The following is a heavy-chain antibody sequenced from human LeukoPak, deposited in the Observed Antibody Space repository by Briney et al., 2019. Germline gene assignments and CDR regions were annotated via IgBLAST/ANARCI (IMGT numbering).Heavy chain of an antibody. V-gene: IGHV5-51*01. CDR2: IYPGDSDT. D-gene: IGHD2-15*01. CDR3: ARTGAEDGGSAGAFDI. J-gene: IGHJ3*02. Sequence: GESLKISCKGSGYSFTSYWIGWVRQMPGKGLEWMGIIYPGDSDTRYSPSFQGQVTISADKSISTAYLQWSSLKASDTAMYYCARTGAEDGGSAGAFDIWGQGTMVTVSS. CDR1: GYSFTSYW.